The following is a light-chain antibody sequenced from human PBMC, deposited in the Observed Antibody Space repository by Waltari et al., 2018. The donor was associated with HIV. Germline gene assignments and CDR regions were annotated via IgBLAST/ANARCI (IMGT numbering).Light chain of an antibody. CDR3: QSTDHDGTWV. CDR2: KDI. CDR1: ALPKKY. J-gene: IGLJ3*02. V-gene: IGLV3-25*03. Sequence: SYELTQTPSVSVSPGQTARISCSGGALPKKYSSWYGQKPGQAPVLIIYKDIERPSGIPERISGSRSGTGVTLTISDVQAEDEGDYYCQSTDHDGTWVFGGGTKLTVL.